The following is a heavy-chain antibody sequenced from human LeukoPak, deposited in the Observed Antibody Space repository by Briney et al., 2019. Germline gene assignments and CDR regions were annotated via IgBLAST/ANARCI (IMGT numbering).Heavy chain of an antibody. D-gene: IGHD2-2*02. Sequence: GGSLRLSCGASGFTFSTYSMNWVRQAPGKGLEWVSSIGSSNTYIYYADSVKGRITISRDNAKNSLYLQMYSRRAEDTAVYYCARGVYCSSTTCYMDYFDYWGQGTLVTVSS. CDR1: GFTFSTYS. V-gene: IGHV3-21*01. CDR2: IGSSNTYI. CDR3: ARGVYCSSTTCYMDYFDY. J-gene: IGHJ4*02.